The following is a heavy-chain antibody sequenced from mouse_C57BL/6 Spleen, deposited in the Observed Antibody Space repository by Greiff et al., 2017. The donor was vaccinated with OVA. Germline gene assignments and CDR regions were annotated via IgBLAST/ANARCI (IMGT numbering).Heavy chain of an antibody. Sequence: VQLQQSGAELVKPGASVKLSCTASGFNIKDYYMHWVKQRTEQGLEWIGRIDPEDGGTKYAPKFQGKATITADTSSNTAYLQLSILTSEDTAVYYCAITTVVAEDYFDYWGQGTTLTVSS. J-gene: IGHJ2*01. CDR3: AITTVVAEDYFDY. V-gene: IGHV14-2*01. D-gene: IGHD1-1*01. CDR1: GFNIKDYY. CDR2: IDPEDGGT.